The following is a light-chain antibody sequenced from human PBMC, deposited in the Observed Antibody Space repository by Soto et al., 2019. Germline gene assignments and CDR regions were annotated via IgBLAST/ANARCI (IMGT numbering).Light chain of an antibody. V-gene: IGLV1-40*01. CDR1: SSNIGAGYD. J-gene: IGLJ3*02. Sequence: QLVLTQPPSVSGAPGQRVTISCTGSSSNIGAGYDVHWYQQLPGTAPKLLIYGNSNRPSGVPDRFSGSKSGTSASLAITGLQAEDEADYYCQSYDSSLSGWVFGRGTQLTVL. CDR3: QSYDSSLSGWV. CDR2: GNS.